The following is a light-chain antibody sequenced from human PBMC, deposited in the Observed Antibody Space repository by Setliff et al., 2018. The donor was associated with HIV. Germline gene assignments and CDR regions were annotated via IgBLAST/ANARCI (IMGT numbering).Light chain of an antibody. CDR3: SSYTSRSTKV. V-gene: IGLV2-14*01. CDR2: DVN. CDR1: SSDVGGYNY. Sequence: QSVLTQPASVSGSPGQSITISCSGTSSDVGGYNYVSWYQQHPGKAPKFMIYDVNKRPSGVSNRFSGSKSGNTASLTISGLQAEDEADYYCSSYTSRSTKVFGTGTKVTVL. J-gene: IGLJ1*01.